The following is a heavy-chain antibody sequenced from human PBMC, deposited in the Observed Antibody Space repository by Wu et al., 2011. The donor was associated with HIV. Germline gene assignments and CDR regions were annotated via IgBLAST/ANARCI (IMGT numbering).Heavy chain of an antibody. CDR3: ARGPGSYFDY. CDR2: INPNSGDT. J-gene: IGHJ4*02. Sequence: QVPLVQSGAEANKPGASVKVSCKASGYNFAGYLLHWVRQAPGQGPEWMGRINPNSGDTKYARKFQGRVTMTRDTSITTVYMELSRLRSDDTAVYYCARGPGSYFDYWGQGTLVTVSS. V-gene: IGHV1-2*06. CDR1: GYNFAGYL.